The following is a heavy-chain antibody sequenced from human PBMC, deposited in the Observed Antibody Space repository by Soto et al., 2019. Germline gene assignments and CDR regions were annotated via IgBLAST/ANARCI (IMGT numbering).Heavy chain of an antibody. D-gene: IGHD2-2*02. V-gene: IGHV4-59*08. CDR1: GGSISSYY. CDR2: IYYSGST. CDR3: ARAHGNARYCSSTSCYRNYYYGMDV. Sequence: SETLSLTCTVSGGSISSYYWSWIRQPPGKGLEWIGYIYYSGSTNYNPSLKSRVTISVDTSKNQFSLKLSSVTAADTAVYYCARAHGNARYCSSTSCYRNYYYGMDVWGQGTTVTVS. J-gene: IGHJ6*02.